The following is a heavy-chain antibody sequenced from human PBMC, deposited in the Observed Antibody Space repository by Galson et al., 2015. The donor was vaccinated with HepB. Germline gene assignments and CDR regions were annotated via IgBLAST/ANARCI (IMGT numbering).Heavy chain of an antibody. D-gene: IGHD6-13*01. CDR1: GGSFSGYY. CDR2: INHSGST. CDR3: ARKRGWVAAAGRDFDY. J-gene: IGHJ4*02. Sequence: ETLSLTCAVYGGSFSGYYWSWVRQPPGKGLEWIGEINHSGSTNYNPSLKSRVTISVDTSKNQFSLKLSSVTAADTAVYYCARKRGWVAAAGRDFDYWGQGTLVTVSS. V-gene: IGHV4-34*01.